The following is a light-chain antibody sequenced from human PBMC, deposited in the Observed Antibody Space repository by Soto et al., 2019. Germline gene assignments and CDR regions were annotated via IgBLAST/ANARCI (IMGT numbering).Light chain of an antibody. CDR3: QTYDSAPGT. CDR1: QGISNY. J-gene: IGKJ1*01. Sequence: DIQLTQSPSSLSASVGDRVTITCRASQGISNYLAWYQQRPGKVPKLLIYGASTLQSGVPSRFSGSGSVTDFTLAISSLQPEDVATYYCQTYDSAPGTFGQGTKVEIK. V-gene: IGKV1-27*01. CDR2: GAS.